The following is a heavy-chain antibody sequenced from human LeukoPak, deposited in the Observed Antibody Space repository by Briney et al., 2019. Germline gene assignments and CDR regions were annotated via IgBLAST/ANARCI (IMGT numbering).Heavy chain of an antibody. CDR2: INHSGST. Sequence: SETLSLTRAVYGGSFSGYYWSWIRQPPGKGLEWIGEINHSGSTNYNPSLKSRVTISVDTSKNQFSLKLSSVTAADTAVYYCAHQNNYYYMDVWGKGTTVTVSS. CDR1: GGSFSGYY. V-gene: IGHV4-34*01. CDR3: AHQNNYYYMDV. J-gene: IGHJ6*03. D-gene: IGHD1/OR15-1a*01.